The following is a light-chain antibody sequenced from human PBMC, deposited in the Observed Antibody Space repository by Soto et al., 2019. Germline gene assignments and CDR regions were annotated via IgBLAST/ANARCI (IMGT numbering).Light chain of an antibody. CDR2: ATS. J-gene: IGKJ1*01. Sequence: IQMTQSPSSLSASVGDRVTITCRASQGIRSDLGWFQQKPGKAPKLLISATSILQSGVPSRFSGSGSGTDFTLTISGLHPEDFPSYSCLQDYTHPWTFGQGTKVDI. V-gene: IGKV1-6*01. CDR3: LQDYTHPWT. CDR1: QGIRSD.